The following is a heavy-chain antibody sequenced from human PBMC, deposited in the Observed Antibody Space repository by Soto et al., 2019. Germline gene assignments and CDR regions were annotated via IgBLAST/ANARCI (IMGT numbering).Heavy chain of an antibody. V-gene: IGHV3-23*01. CDR2: FSGSTGST. Sequence: EVQLLESGGGLVQPGGSLRLSCAASGFTFSSYAMSWVPQAPGKGLEWVSVFSGSTGSTYYADSVKGRFTISRDNSKNTLYLQMNSLRAEDTAVYYCAKDASSGITSFDSWGRGTVVTVSS. D-gene: IGHD3-3*01. J-gene: IGHJ2*01. CDR1: GFTFSSYA. CDR3: AKDASSGITSFDS.